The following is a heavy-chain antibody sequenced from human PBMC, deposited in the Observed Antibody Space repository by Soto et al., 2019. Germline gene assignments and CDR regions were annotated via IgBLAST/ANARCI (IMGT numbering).Heavy chain of an antibody. CDR1: GGSFSGYY. Sequence: QVPLQQWGAGLLKPSETLSLTCAVYGGSFSGYYWSWIRQPPGKGLEWIGEINHSGSTNYNPSLKSRVTISVDTSKNQFSLKLSSVTAADTAVYYCARANYDFWSGYYSWFDPWGQGTLVTVSS. CDR3: ARANYDFWSGYYSWFDP. CDR2: INHSGST. V-gene: IGHV4-34*01. D-gene: IGHD3-3*01. J-gene: IGHJ5*02.